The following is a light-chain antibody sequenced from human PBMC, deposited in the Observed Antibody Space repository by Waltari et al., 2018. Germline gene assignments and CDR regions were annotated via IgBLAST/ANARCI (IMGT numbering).Light chain of an antibody. CDR3: QQYNNWPPGRT. Sequence: EILLTQSPATLSVSPGERDTLSCRASQSVNSNLAWYQQKPGQAPRLLIYGASTRATGVPARFSGSGSGTDFTLTISSLQSEDFAVYYCQQYNNWPPGRTFGQGTKVEI. V-gene: IGKV3-15*01. CDR2: GAS. CDR1: QSVNSN. J-gene: IGKJ1*01.